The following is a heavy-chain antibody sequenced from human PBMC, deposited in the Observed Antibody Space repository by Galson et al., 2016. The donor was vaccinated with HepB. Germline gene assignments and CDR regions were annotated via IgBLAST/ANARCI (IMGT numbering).Heavy chain of an antibody. Sequence: LRLSCADSGFIFRSYAMNWVRQAPGKGLEWLAVISNDGSKKYYADSVKGRFTISRDNSKNTLYLQRNSLRAEDTAVYYCARLIASPWNDYYYYGMDVWGKGTTVTVSS. CDR3: ARLIASPWNDYYYYGMDV. CDR1: GFIFRSYA. V-gene: IGHV3-30-3*01. J-gene: IGHJ6*04. CDR2: ISNDGSKK. D-gene: IGHD3-16*01.